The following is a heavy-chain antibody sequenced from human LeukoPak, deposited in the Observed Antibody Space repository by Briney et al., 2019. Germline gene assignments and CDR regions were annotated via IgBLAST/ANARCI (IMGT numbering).Heavy chain of an antibody. CDR2: ISGSGGST. D-gene: IGHD2-2*01. Sequence: PGGSLRLPCAASGFTFSDYYMSWIRQAPGKGLEWVSAISGSGGSTYYADSVKGRFTISRDNSKNTLYLQMNSLRAEDTAVYYCAKPTNPYCSSTSCYPSGMDVWGQGTTVTVSS. V-gene: IGHV3-23*01. CDR1: GFTFSDYY. CDR3: AKPTNPYCSSTSCYPSGMDV. J-gene: IGHJ6*02.